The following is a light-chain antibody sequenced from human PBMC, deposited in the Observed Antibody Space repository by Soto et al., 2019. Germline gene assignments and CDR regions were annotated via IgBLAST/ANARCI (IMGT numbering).Light chain of an antibody. CDR1: SSDVGRYNY. CDR3: SSFTTSSTFV. J-gene: IGLJ1*01. V-gene: IGLV2-14*01. Sequence: QSVLXQPASVSGSPGQSITISCTGTSSDVGRYNYVSWFQQHPGKAPKLLIYDVSNWPSGVSDRFSGSKSGNTASLTISGLQAEDEADYYCSSFTTSSTFVFGTGTKVTVL. CDR2: DVS.